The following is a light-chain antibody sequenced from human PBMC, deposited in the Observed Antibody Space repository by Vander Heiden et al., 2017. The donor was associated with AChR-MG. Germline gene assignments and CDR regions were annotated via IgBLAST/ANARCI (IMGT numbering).Light chain of an antibody. CDR2: DVS. J-gene: IGLJ3*02. Sequence: QSALTQPASVSGSPGQSITISCTGTSSDVGGYNYVSWYQQHPGKAPKLMIYDVSKRPSGVSNRFSGSKSGNTASLTISGLQAEDEADYYCSSYTSSSTLGVFGGGTKLTGL. V-gene: IGLV2-14*01. CDR1: SSDVGGYNY. CDR3: SSYTSSSTLGV.